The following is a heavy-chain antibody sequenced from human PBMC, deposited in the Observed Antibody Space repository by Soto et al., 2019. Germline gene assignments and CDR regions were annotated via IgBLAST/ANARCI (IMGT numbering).Heavy chain of an antibody. J-gene: IGHJ4*02. Sequence: EVQLLESGGGLVQPGGSLRLSCAASGFTFSSYSMSWVRQAPGKGLEWVSAISGSGGSTYYADSVKGRFTISRDNSKNTLYLQMNSLRAEDTAVYYCASIDRGYSYGSDYWGQGTLVTVSS. CDR1: GFTFSSYS. V-gene: IGHV3-23*01. CDR2: ISGSGGST. CDR3: ASIDRGYSYGSDY. D-gene: IGHD5-18*01.